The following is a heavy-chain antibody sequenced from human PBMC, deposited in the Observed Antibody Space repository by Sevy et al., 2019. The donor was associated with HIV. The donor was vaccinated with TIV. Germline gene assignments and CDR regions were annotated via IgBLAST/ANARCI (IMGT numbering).Heavy chain of an antibody. V-gene: IGHV4-39*01. CDR3: ARQGGIAVAGQGGWFDP. Sequence: SETLSLTCTVSGGSISSSSYYWGWIRQPPGKGLEWIGSIYYSGSTYYNPSLKSRVTISVDTSKNQFSLKLSSVTAADTAAYYCARQGGIAVAGQGGWFDPWGQGTLVTVSS. J-gene: IGHJ5*02. CDR1: GGSISSSSYY. CDR2: IYYSGST. D-gene: IGHD6-19*01.